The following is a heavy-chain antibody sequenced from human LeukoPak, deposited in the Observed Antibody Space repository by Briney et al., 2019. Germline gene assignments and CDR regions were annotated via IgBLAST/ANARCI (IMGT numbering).Heavy chain of an antibody. D-gene: IGHD3-22*01. CDR3: ARDHKENYDSSGYYSYYFDY. Sequence: PGGSLRLSCAASGFTFSSYSMNWVRQAPGKGLEWVSSISSSSSYIYYADSVKGRFTISRDNAKNSLYLQMNSLRAEDTAVYYCARDHKENYDSSGYYSYYFDYWGQGTLVTVSS. V-gene: IGHV3-21*01. CDR1: GFTFSSYS. J-gene: IGHJ4*02. CDR2: ISSSSSYI.